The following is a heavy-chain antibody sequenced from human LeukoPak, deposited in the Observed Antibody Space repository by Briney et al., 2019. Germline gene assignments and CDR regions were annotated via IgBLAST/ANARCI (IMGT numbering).Heavy chain of an antibody. CDR2: ISSNGGST. J-gene: IGHJ4*02. CDR1: GFTFSSYA. V-gene: IGHV3-64D*06. CDR3: VKGGDYDILITLGY. D-gene: IGHD3-9*01. Sequence: GGSLRLSCSASGFTFSSYAMHWVRQAPGKGLEYVSAISSNGGSTYYADSVKGRFTISRDNSKNTLYLQMSSLRAEDTAVYYCVKGGDYDILITLGYRGQGTLVTVSS.